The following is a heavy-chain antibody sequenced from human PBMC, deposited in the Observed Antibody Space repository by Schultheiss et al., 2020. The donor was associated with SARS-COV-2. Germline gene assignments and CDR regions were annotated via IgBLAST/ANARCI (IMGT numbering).Heavy chain of an antibody. D-gene: IGHD2-2*01. Sequence: SVKVSCKASGGTFSSYAISWVRQAPGQGLEWMGRIIPIFGIANYAQKFQGRVTITADESTSTAYMELSSLRSEDTAVYYCARGDCSSTSCLYYYYYYMDVWGKGTTVTVSS. CDR2: IIPIFGIA. J-gene: IGHJ6*03. V-gene: IGHV1-69*13. CDR3: ARGDCSSTSCLYYYYYYMDV. CDR1: GGTFSSYA.